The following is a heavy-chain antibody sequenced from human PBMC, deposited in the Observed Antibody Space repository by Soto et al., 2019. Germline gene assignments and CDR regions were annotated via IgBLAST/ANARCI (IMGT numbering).Heavy chain of an antibody. V-gene: IGHV3-21*01. CDR2: IRGFSPYT. CDR1: GFTFRTYT. CDR3: ARDRGYDAHDYYYNAMDV. Sequence: LRLSCVASGFTFRTYTMNWVRQAPGKGLEWVSGIRGFSPYTFYAESVKGRFTISRDNAKNSLYLQMNSLGVEDTAVYYCARDRGYDAHDYYYNAMDVWGQGTTVTVS. D-gene: IGHD2-15*01. J-gene: IGHJ6*02.